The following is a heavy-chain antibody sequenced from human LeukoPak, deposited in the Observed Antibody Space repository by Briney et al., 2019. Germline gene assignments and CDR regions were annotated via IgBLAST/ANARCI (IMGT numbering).Heavy chain of an antibody. CDR1: GGSFSGYY. CDR3: ARRRYYYGSGSGYFDY. Sequence: SETLSLTCAVYGGSFSGYYWSWIRQPPGKGLEWIGEINHSGSTNYNPSLKSRVTISVDTSKNQFSLKLSSVTAADTAVYYCARRRYYYGSGSGYFDYWGQGTLVTVSS. J-gene: IGHJ4*02. D-gene: IGHD3-10*01. V-gene: IGHV4-34*01. CDR2: INHSGST.